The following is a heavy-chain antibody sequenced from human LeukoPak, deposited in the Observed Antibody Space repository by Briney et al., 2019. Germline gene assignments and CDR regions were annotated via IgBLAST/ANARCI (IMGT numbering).Heavy chain of an antibody. Sequence: GGSLRLSCAASRFTVSSNYMSWVRQAPGKGLEWVSVIYSGGSTYYADSVKGRFTISRDNSKNTLYLQMNSLRAEDTAVYYCARVVRRGIAAAESDYWGQGTLVTVSS. D-gene: IGHD6-13*01. CDR1: RFTVSSNY. V-gene: IGHV3-66*01. CDR2: IYSGGST. J-gene: IGHJ4*02. CDR3: ARVVRRGIAAAESDY.